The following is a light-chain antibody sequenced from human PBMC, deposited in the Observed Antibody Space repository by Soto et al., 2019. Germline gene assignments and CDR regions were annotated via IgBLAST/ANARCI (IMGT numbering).Light chain of an antibody. CDR1: QNINNY. CDR2: DAS. J-gene: IGKJ5*01. CDR3: QQYDNLPT. Sequence: SQSVHSPCSLAAAVVERVPITFYASQNINNYLNWYQQKPGRAPQLLIYDASNLEAGVPSRFRGSGSGTDFTFTISRLQHEDIATYYCQQYDNLPTFGQGTRLEIK. V-gene: IGKV1-33*01.